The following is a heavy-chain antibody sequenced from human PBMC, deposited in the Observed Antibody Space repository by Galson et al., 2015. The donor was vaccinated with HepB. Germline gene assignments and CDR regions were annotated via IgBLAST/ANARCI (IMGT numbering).Heavy chain of an antibody. CDR1: GSTFSSYA. J-gene: IGHJ4*02. V-gene: IGHV3-30*04. CDR3: ARDETTMVRGVIIGSFDY. CDR2: ISYDGSNK. D-gene: IGHD3-10*01. Sequence: SLRLSCAASGSTFSSYAMHWVRQAPGKGLEWVAVISYDGSNKYYADSVKGRFTISRDNSKNTLYLQMNSLRAEDTAVYYCARDETTMVRGVIIGSFDYWGQGTLVTVSS.